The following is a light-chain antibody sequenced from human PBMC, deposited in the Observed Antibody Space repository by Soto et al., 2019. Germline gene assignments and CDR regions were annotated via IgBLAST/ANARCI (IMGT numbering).Light chain of an antibody. CDR2: SAS. CDR3: QERNRWPRGT. V-gene: IGKV3-11*01. Sequence: EVVLAQSPATLCLSPGESATVACRASQSVSVNFAWYQQKPGQAPRPLIYSASDRAPGIPARFSGRGSGTYFTLTISSLEPEDFAVYYCQERNRWPRGTFGGGTKVDIK. J-gene: IGKJ4*01. CDR1: QSVSVN.